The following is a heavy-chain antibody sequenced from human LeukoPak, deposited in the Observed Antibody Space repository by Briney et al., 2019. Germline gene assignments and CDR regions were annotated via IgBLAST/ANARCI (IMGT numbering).Heavy chain of an antibody. D-gene: IGHD2-15*01. CDR1: GYTFTSYG. CDR2: ISAYNGNT. J-gene: IGHJ3*02. Sequence: ASVRVSCKASGYTFTSYGISWVRQAPGQGLEWMGWISAYNGNTNYAQKLQGRVTMTTDTSTSTAYMELRSLRSDDTAVYYCAREVWGYCSGGSCSADAFDIWGQGTMVTVSS. CDR3: AREVWGYCSGGSCSADAFDI. V-gene: IGHV1-18*01.